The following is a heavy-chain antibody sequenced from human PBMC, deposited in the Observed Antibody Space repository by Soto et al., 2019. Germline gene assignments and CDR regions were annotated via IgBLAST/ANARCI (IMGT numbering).Heavy chain of an antibody. D-gene: IGHD6-6*01. V-gene: IGHV3-9*01. J-gene: IGHJ4*02. CDR3: AKDMFSSSSAATFDY. CDR2: ISWQSGSI. CDR1: GFIFDDYA. Sequence: EVQLVESGGGLAQPGRSLRLSCAASGFIFDDYAMHWVRQAPGKGLEWVSGISWQSGSIRYAESVKGRFTISRDNAKNSLYLQMNSLRVEDTALYYCAKDMFSSSSAATFDYWGQGILVTVSS.